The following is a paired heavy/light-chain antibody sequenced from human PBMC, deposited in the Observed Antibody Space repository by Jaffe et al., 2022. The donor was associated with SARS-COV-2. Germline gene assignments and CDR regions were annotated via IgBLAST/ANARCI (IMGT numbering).Heavy chain of an antibody. Sequence: QVQLQESGPGLVKPSETLSLTCSVSGGSITTYYWSWIRQPPGKGLEWVGYIYNNGNTNYNPSLKSRVTISVDTSKNQLSLNLISVTAADTAVYFCARVFCSSSSCYGFDYWGQGTLVTVSS. D-gene: IGHD2-2*01. J-gene: IGHJ4*02. CDR1: GGSITTYY. V-gene: IGHV4-59*01. CDR2: IYNNGNT. CDR3: ARVFCSSSSCYGFDY.
Light chain of an antibody. CDR3: SSYTSSSTLV. J-gene: IGLJ2*01. V-gene: IGLV2-14*03. Sequence: QSALTQPASVSGSPGQSITISCTGSSSDVGGFNYVSWYQQHTGKPPELMIYDVSNRPSGVSNRFSGSKSGNTASLTISGLQAEDEADYYCSSYTSSSTLVFGGGTKLTVL. CDR1: SSDVGGFNY. CDR2: DVS.